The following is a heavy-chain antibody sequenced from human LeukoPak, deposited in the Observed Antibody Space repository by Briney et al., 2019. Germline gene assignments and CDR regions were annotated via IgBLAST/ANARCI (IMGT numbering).Heavy chain of an antibody. CDR1: GFTFSSYC. Sequence: GGSLRLSCVASGFTFSSYCMNWVRQAPGKGLEWVSSINSSSSYIYYADSVKGRFTISRDNAKNTLYLQMNSLTAEDTAVYYCAREVGLRGLDYYYYMDVGGKGTTVTVSS. V-gene: IGHV3-21*04. CDR2: INSSSSYI. D-gene: IGHD5-12*01. J-gene: IGHJ6*03. CDR3: AREVGLRGLDYYYYMDV.